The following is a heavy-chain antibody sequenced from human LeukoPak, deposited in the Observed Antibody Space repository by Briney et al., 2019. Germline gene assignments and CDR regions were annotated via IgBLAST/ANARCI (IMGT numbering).Heavy chain of an antibody. J-gene: IGHJ4*02. V-gene: IGHV3-7*03. D-gene: IGHD4-17*01. CDR2: IKQDASAK. CDR3: VYGDGTFDY. Sequence: TGGSLRLSCVASGFNFNMFWMSWVRQAPGKGLEWVTNIKQDASAKFYADSVKGRFTISRDNAKNSLYLQMNSLRAEDTALYYCVYGDGTFDYWGQGTLVTVSS. CDR1: GFNFNMFW.